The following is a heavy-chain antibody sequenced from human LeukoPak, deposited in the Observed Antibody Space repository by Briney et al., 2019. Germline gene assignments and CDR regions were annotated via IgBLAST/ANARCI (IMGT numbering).Heavy chain of an antibody. CDR2: IYTSGST. J-gene: IGHJ4*02. CDR3: ARANDFWSGSDY. V-gene: IGHV4-61*02. CDR1: GGSISSGSNY. Sequence: SETLSLTCTVSGGSISSGSNYWSWIRQPAGKGLEWIGRIYTSGSTNYNPSLKSRVTISVDTSKNQFSLNLSSVTAADTAVYYCARANDFWSGSDYWGQGTLVTVSS. D-gene: IGHD3-3*01.